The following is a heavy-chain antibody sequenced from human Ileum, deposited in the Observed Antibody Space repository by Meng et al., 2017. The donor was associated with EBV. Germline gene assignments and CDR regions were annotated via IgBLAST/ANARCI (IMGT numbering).Heavy chain of an antibody. Sequence: QVPAQYAGPGLDKASWTLSLRCAGAGRSSRRHMCWGWVRQPPAKGLEWIGEILHIGNGNYNPSLKSRVTRLIDTSKNQISLVLTSVTAADTAVYYCAARVGGSYSGFDLWGQGTLVTVSS. J-gene: IGHJ4*02. CDR3: AARVGGSYSGFDL. CDR1: GRSSRRHMC. V-gene: IGHV4-4*02. CDR2: ILHIGNG. D-gene: IGHD2-15*01.